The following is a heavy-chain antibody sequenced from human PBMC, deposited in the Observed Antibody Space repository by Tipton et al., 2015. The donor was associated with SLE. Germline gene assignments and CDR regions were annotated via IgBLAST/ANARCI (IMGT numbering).Heavy chain of an antibody. J-gene: IGHJ4*02. D-gene: IGHD6-19*01. CDR3: AKEPAWLVRFYFDY. Sequence: GSLRLSCAASGFTFSSYGMHWVRQAPGKGLEWVAIISGSGGSIYYADSVKGRFTISRDNSKNTLYLQMNSLRAEDTAVYYCAKEPAWLVRFYFDYWGQGTLVTVSS. V-gene: IGHV3-23*01. CDR1: GFTFSSYG. CDR2: ISGSGGSI.